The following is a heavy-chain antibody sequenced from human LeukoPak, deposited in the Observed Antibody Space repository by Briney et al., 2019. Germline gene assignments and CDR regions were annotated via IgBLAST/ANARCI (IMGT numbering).Heavy chain of an antibody. D-gene: IGHD5-12*01. V-gene: IGHV3-64D*06. CDR2: ISSNGGST. J-gene: IGHJ4*02. Sequence: PGGSLRLSCSASGFSFSSYAMHWVRQAPGKGLEYVSSISSNGGSTYYADSVKGRFTISRDNSKNTLFLQMSSLRTEHTAVYYCASPYSGYDYNFDHWGQGTLVTVSS. CDR1: GFSFSSYA. CDR3: ASPYSGYDYNFDH.